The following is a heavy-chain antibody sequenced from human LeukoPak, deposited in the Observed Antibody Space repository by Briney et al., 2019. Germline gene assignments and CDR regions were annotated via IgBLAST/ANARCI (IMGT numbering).Heavy chain of an antibody. CDR3: ARKATTGPTKAAFDI. V-gene: IGHV4-28*05. D-gene: IGHD4-17*01. Sequence: ASETLSLTCAVSGYSISSSNYWGWIRQPPGKGLEWIGHIYYSGSIYYNPSLKSRVTMSVDTSKNQFSLKLSSVTAVDTAVYYCARKATTGPTKAAFDIWGQGTMVTVSS. CDR2: IYYSGSI. J-gene: IGHJ3*02. CDR1: GYSISSSNY.